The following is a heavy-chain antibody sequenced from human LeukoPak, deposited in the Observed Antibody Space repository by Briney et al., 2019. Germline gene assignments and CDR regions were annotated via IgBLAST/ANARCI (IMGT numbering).Heavy chain of an antibody. V-gene: IGHV4-39*01. J-gene: IGHJ4*02. D-gene: IGHD6-13*01. CDR1: GGSISSRHYF. Sequence: SETLSLTCTVSGGSISSRHYFWGWIRQPPGKGLEWVGSIYYRGSTYFNPSLKSRVTISVDTSKNQFSLKLSSVTAADTAVYYCAKQPSIAAAGTGYWGRGILVTVSS. CDR2: IYYRGST. CDR3: AKQPSIAAAGTGY.